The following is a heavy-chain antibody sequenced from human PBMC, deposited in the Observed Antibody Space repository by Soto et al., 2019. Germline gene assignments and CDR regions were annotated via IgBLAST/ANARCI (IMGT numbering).Heavy chain of an antibody. CDR1: GFTFSNYA. CDR2: ISGSGAGT. V-gene: IGHV3-23*01. Sequence: PGGSLRLSCAASGFTFSNYAMSWVRQAPGKGLEWVSAISGSGAGTYYADSVKGRFTISRDSSKNMLYLQMNSLRAEDTAIYYCAKDLYSSAWYLAPWGQGTLVTVSS. J-gene: IGHJ5*02. D-gene: IGHD6-19*01. CDR3: AKDLYSSAWYLAP.